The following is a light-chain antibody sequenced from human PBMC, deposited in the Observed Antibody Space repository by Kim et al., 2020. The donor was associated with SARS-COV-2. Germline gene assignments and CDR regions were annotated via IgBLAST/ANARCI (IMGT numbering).Light chain of an antibody. Sequence: IQMTQSPSSLSAAVGVRVTITCRASQNINNFLNWYQQKPGKGPRLLIYSASTLQSGVPPRFSGSGSGTDFTLSISSLQPEDFATYYCQQSATPPLTFGGGTKVDIK. CDR2: SAS. V-gene: IGKV1-39*01. CDR3: QQSATPPLT. J-gene: IGKJ4*01. CDR1: QNINNF.